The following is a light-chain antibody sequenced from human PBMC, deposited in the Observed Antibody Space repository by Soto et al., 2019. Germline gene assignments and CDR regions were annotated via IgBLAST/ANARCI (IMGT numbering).Light chain of an antibody. CDR1: SSDIGAYDY. Sequence: QSALTQPASLSGSPGQSITISCTGTSSDIGAYDYVSWFQQHPGKAPKLMISEVNNRPSGVSNRFSGSKSGNTAYLTISGLQVEDEAEYFCFSFTNTRTHVFGTGTNDTAL. CDR2: EVN. CDR3: FSFTNTRTHV. V-gene: IGLV2-14*01. J-gene: IGLJ1*01.